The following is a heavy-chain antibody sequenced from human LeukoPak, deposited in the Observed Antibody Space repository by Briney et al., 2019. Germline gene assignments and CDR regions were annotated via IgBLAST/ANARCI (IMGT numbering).Heavy chain of an antibody. CDR3: ASTYGDYLYYFDS. D-gene: IGHD4-17*01. CDR2: ISSDNTYI. Sequence: GGSLRLSCAASGFTFSSYAMSWVRQAPGKGLEWVSSISSDNTYIFYADSLKGRFTISRDNAKKSVYLQMNSLRAEDTAVYYCASTYGDYLYYFDSWGQGTLVTVSS. V-gene: IGHV3-21*01. J-gene: IGHJ4*02. CDR1: GFTFSSYA.